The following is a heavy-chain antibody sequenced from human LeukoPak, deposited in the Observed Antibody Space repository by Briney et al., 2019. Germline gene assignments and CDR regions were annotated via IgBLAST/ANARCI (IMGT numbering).Heavy chain of an antibody. D-gene: IGHD3-3*01. V-gene: IGHV4-39*07. CDR1: GGSISSSSYY. CDR3: ARDDGVGGFDY. CDR2: IYYSGST. Sequence: SETLSLTCTVSGGSISSSSYYWGWIRQPPGKGLEWIGSIYYSGSTYYNPSLKSRVTISVDTSKNQFSLKLSSVTAADTAVYYCARDDGVGGFDYWGQGTLVTVSS. J-gene: IGHJ4*02.